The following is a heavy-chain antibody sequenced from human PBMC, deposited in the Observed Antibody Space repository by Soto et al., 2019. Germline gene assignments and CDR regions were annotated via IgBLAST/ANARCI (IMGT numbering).Heavy chain of an antibody. V-gene: IGHV3-43*01. CDR3: AKGLVGATKGYFDY. J-gene: IGHJ4*02. D-gene: IGHD1-26*01. Sequence: GGSLRLSCAASGFTFDDYTMHWVRQAPGKGLEWVSLISWDGGSTYYADSVKGRFTISRDNSKNSLYLQMNSLRTEDTALYYCAKGLVGATKGYFDYWGQGTLVTVSS. CDR2: ISWDGGST. CDR1: GFTFDDYT.